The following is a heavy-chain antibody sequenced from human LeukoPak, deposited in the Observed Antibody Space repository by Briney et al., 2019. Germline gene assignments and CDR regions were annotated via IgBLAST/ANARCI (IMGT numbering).Heavy chain of an antibody. V-gene: IGHV1-18*01. CDR3: ARNHYYDILTGYVTYGMDV. J-gene: IGHJ6*02. CDR1: GYTFTSYG. D-gene: IGHD3-9*01. Sequence: ALVKVSCKASGYTFTSYGISWVRQAPGQGLEWMGWISAYNGNTNYAQKLQGRVTTTTDTSTSTAYMELRSLRSDDTAVYYCARNHYYDILTGYVTYGMDVWGQGTTVTVSS. CDR2: ISAYNGNT.